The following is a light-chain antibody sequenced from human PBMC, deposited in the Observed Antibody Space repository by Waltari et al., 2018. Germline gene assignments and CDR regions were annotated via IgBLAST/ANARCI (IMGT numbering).Light chain of an antibody. V-gene: IGLV4-69*01. CDR3: QTWGTGIHV. Sequence: QLVLTQSPSASASLGASVKLICTLSSGHSSYAIAWPQQQPEQAPRYLMKLNSDGSHTKGDGIPDRFSGSSSGAERYLTISSLQSEDEADYYCQTWGTGIHVFGSGTKVTVL. CDR1: SGHSSYA. CDR2: LNSDGSH. J-gene: IGLJ6*01.